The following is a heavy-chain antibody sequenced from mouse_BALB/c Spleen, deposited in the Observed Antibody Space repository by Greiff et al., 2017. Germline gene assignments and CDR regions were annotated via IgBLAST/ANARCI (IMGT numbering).Heavy chain of an antibody. Sequence: VQLQQPGAELVRPGASVKLSCKASGYTFTSYWINWVKQRPGQGLEWIGNIYPSDSYTNYNQKFKDKATLTVDKSSSTAYMQLSSPTSEDSAVYYCTRYYGSSYVKDAMDYWGQGTSVTVSS. D-gene: IGHD1-1*01. V-gene: IGHV1-69*02. CDR2: IYPSDSYT. CDR1: GYTFTSYW. CDR3: TRYYGSSYVKDAMDY. J-gene: IGHJ4*01.